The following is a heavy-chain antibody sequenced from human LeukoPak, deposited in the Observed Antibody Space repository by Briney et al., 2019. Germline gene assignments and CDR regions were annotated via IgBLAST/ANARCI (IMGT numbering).Heavy chain of an antibody. V-gene: IGHV4-34*01. D-gene: IGHD3-16*01. CDR1: GGCFSGYY. CDR2: ISHSGSI. CDR3: ARGMIDARLQD. J-gene: IGHJ4*02. Sequence: WETLSLTCAVYGGCFSGYYWSWIRQSPGKGLEWIGEISHSGSINYTPSLKSRVTLSIDTSKDQFSLKLTSVTAADTAVYYCARGMIDARLQDWGQGTLVTVTS.